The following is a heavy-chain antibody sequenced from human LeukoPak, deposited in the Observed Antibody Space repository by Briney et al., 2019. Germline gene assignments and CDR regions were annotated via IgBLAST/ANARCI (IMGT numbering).Heavy chain of an antibody. D-gene: IGHD5-24*01. CDR3: AREHRDGYNFDY. CDR1: GGTFTSYY. V-gene: IGHV1-46*01. J-gene: IGHJ4*02. CDR2: INPSGGST. Sequence: ASVKVSCKASGGTFTSYYMHWVRQAPGQGLEWMGIINPSGGSTSYAQKFQGRVTMTRDMSTSTVYMELSSLRSEDTAVYYCAREHRDGYNFDYWGQGTLVTVSS.